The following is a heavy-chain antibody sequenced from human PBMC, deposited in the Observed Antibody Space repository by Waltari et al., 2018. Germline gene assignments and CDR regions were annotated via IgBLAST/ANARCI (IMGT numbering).Heavy chain of an antibody. CDR1: GYTFTNYW. J-gene: IGHJ5*02. D-gene: IGHD5-12*01. V-gene: IGHV5-51*01. CDR2: IYPGDSET. Sequence: EVQLVQSGAEVKKPGESLKISCQASGYTFTNYWIGWVRQLPGKGLEWMGIIYPGDSETTYSPSFEGQVTISADKSIGIAYLQWSSLKASDTAMYYCVRQVGTNWLDPWGQGTQVTVSS. CDR3: VRQVGTNWLDP.